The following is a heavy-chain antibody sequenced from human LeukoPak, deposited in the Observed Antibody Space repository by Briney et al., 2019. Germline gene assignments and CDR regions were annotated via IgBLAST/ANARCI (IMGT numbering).Heavy chain of an antibody. D-gene: IGHD1-26*01. CDR1: GISISSYY. V-gene: IGHV4-59*01. CDR2: IYYSGST. CDR3: ARDRGGGQTVFDY. J-gene: IGHJ4*02. Sequence: SETLSLTCTVSGISISSYYWSWIRQPPGKGLEWIGYIYYSGSTNYNPSLKSRATISVGTSKNQFSLKLSSMTAADTAVYYCARDRGGGQTVFDYWGQGTLVTVSS.